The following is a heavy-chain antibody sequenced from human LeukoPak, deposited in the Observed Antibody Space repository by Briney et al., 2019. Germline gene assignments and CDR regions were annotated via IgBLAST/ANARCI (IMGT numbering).Heavy chain of an antibody. J-gene: IGHJ4*02. D-gene: IGHD2-2*01. CDR2: IWYDGSNK. CDR3: ASIFWGYCSSTSCYVDY. V-gene: IGHV3-33*08. Sequence: PGESLRLSCAASGFTFSNAWMNWVRQAPGKGLEWVAVIWYDGSNKYYADSVKGRFTISRDNSKNTLYLQMSSLRPEDTAVYYCASIFWGYCSSTSCYVDYWGQGTLVSVSS. CDR1: GFTFSNAW.